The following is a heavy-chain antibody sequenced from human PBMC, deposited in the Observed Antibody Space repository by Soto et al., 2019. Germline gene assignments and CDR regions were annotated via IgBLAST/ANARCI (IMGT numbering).Heavy chain of an antibody. J-gene: IGHJ5*02. Sequence: SDTLSLTCTVSGGSISSYYWSWFRQPAGKGLEWIGRIYTSGSTNYNPSLKSRVTMSVDTSKNQFSLKLSSVTAADTAVYYCARDGVFGGEGGFDSLTSWSQPCDQRTLVSV. V-gene: IGHV4-4*07. CDR2: IYTSGST. CDR1: GGSISSYY. D-gene: IGHD5-12*01. CDR3: ARDGVFGGEGGFDSLTSWSQP.